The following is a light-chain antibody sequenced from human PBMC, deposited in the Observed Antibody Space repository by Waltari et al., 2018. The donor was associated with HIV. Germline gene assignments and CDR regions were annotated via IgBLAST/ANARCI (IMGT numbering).Light chain of an antibody. V-gene: IGLV1-47*01. CDR1: RSNIGSNF. CDR2: KNN. CDR3: AAWDDNLVGHVV. Sequence: QSVLTQPPSASGTAGQRVTISCSGSRSNIGSNFVFWYQQCPGSAPKLLIYKNNQRFSGVPGRFSGSKSGTSASLAISGLRSEDEAAYYCAAWDDNLVGHVVFGGGTNLTV. J-gene: IGLJ2*01.